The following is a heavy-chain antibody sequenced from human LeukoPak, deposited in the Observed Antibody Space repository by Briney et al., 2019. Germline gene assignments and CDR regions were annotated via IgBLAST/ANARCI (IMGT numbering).Heavy chain of an antibody. V-gene: IGHV3-23*01. CDR2: ISGSGGST. D-gene: IGHD6-13*01. J-gene: IGHJ1*01. Sequence: PGGSLRLSCEASGFTFSNYAMSWVRQAPGKGLEWVSVISGSGGSTYYADSVKGRFTISRDNSKNTLYLQMNSLRGEDTAVYYCAKGYSSSWSIEYFQHWGQGTLVTVSS. CDR1: GFTFSNYA. CDR3: AKGYSSSWSIEYFQH.